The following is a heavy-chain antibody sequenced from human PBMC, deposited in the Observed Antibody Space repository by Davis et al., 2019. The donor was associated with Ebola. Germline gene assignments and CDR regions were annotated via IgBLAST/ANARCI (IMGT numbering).Heavy chain of an antibody. V-gene: IGHV3-64*01. D-gene: IGHD5-12*01. CDR3: AKVGNGYVDYFFDS. CDR1: GFTFSSYA. Sequence: GESLKISCAASGFTFSSYAMHWVRQAPGRGLEYVSAITSNGRSTYYANSVEGRFTVSRDNFKNTLFLQMDNLRTDDMAVYYCAKVGNGYVDYFFDSWGQGTLVTVSS. CDR2: ITSNGRST. J-gene: IGHJ4*02.